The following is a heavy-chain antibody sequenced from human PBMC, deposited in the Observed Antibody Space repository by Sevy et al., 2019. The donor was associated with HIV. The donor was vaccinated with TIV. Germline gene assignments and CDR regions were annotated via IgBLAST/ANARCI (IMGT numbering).Heavy chain of an antibody. Sequence: ASVKVSCKVSGYTLTELSMHWVRQAPGKGLEWMGGFDPEDGETIYAQTFQGRVTITEDTSTDTAYMELSSLRSEDTAVYYCATAAVPFGGYSYGSAFYWGQGTLVTVSS. J-gene: IGHJ4*02. CDR1: GYTLTELS. V-gene: IGHV1-24*01. CDR3: ATAAVPFGGYSYGSAFY. CDR2: FDPEDGET. D-gene: IGHD5-18*01.